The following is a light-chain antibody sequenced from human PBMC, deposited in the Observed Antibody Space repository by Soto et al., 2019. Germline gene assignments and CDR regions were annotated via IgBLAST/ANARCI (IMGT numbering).Light chain of an antibody. CDR1: QSISSR. V-gene: IGKV1-5*01. CDR2: DAS. J-gene: IGKJ1*01. CDR3: QQYNSYSVT. Sequence: DIQMTQSPSTLSASVGDRVTITCRASQSISSRLAWYQQKPGKAPKFLVYDASNLESGVPSRFSGSGSGTEFSLTISSLQPDDFATYNFQQYNSYSVTFGQGTKVEIK.